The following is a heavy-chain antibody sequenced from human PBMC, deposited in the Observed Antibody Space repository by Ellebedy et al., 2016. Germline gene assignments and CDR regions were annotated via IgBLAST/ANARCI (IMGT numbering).Heavy chain of an antibody. CDR2: IYYSGST. CDR1: GGSISNYY. CDR3: ARTNYGDATYYYYYGMDV. D-gene: IGHD4-17*01. J-gene: IGHJ6*02. Sequence: SETLSLTCTVSGGSISNYYWSWIRQPPGKGLEWIGYIYYSGSTDYNPSLKSRVSISVDTSQNQFSLKLSSVTAADTAVYYCARTNYGDATYYYYYGMDVWGQGTTVTVSS. V-gene: IGHV4-59*01.